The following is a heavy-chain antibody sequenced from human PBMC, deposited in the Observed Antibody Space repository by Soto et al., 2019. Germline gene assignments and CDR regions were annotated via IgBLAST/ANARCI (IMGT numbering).Heavy chain of an antibody. CDR2: ISGSGGST. D-gene: IGHD2-15*01. Sequence: EVQLLESGGGLVQPGGSLRLSCAASGFTFSSYAMSWVRQAPGKGLEWVSAISGSGGSTYYADSVKGRFTISRDNSKNTLYQQMNNLRAEDTAVYYCAKGNSYSPLYGGMDVWGQGTTVTVSS. CDR1: GFTFSSYA. J-gene: IGHJ6*02. CDR3: AKGNSYSPLYGGMDV. V-gene: IGHV3-23*01.